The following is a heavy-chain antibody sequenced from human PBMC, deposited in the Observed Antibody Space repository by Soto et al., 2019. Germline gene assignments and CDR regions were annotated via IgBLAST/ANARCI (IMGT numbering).Heavy chain of an antibody. CDR3: AKGDHYYGMDV. V-gene: IGHV3-33*06. J-gene: IGHJ6*02. CDR2: IWYDGSNK. CDR1: GFTFSSYG. Sequence: GGSLRLSCAASGFTFSSYGMHWVRQAPGKGLEWVAVIWYDGSNKYYADSVKGRFTISRDNSKNTLCLQMNSLRAEDTAVYYCAKGDHYYGMDVWGQGTTVTVSS.